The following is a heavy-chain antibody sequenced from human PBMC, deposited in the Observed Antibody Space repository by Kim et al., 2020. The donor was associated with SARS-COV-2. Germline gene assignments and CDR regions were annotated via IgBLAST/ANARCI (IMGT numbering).Heavy chain of an antibody. V-gene: IGHV3-13*01. Sequence: GGSLRLSCAASGFTFSSYDMHWVRQATGKGLEWVSGIGTDGDTYYPGSVKGRFTISRENAKNSLYLQMNSLRAGDTAVYYCARVRSGSYSDYYGMDVWGQGTTVTVSS. CDR1: GFTFSSYD. CDR2: IGTDGDT. D-gene: IGHD1-26*01. J-gene: IGHJ6*02. CDR3: ARVRSGSYSDYYGMDV.